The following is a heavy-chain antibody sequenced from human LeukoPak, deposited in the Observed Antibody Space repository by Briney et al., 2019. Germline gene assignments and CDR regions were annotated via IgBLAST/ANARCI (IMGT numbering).Heavy chain of an antibody. V-gene: IGHV3-48*03. CDR1: GFTFSSYE. Sequence: GGSLRLSCAASGFTFSSYEMNLVRQAPGEGLEWVSYISSSGSTIYYADSVKGRFTISRDNAKNSLYLQMNSLRAEDTAVYYCARFDATPYGMDVWGKGTTVTVSS. CDR2: ISSSGSTI. J-gene: IGHJ6*04. CDR3: ARFDATPYGMDV.